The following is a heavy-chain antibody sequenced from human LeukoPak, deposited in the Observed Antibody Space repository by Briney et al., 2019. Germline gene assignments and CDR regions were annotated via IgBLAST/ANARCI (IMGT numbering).Heavy chain of an antibody. J-gene: IGHJ6*03. Sequence: GGSLRLSCAASGFTFSDYYMSWIRQAPGKGLEWVSYISSSGSTIYYADSVKGRFTISRDNSKNTLYLQMNSLRAEDTAVYYCAKWGSSSWSHYYYYMDVWGKGTTVTVSS. D-gene: IGHD6-13*01. CDR2: ISSSGSTI. V-gene: IGHV3-11*04. CDR3: AKWGSSSWSHYYYYMDV. CDR1: GFTFSDYY.